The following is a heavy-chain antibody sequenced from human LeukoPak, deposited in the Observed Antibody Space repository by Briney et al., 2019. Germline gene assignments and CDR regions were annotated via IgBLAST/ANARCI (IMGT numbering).Heavy chain of an antibody. D-gene: IGHD5-18*01. V-gene: IGHV4-34*01. J-gene: IGHJ4*02. CDR3: ARGLDTAMPERN. CDR1: GGSFSGYY. CDR2: INHSGST. Sequence: PSETLSLTCAVYGGSFSGYYRSWIRQPPGKGLEWIGEINHSGSTNYNPSLKSRVTISVDTSKNQFSLKLSSVTAEDTAVYYCARGLDTAMPERNWGQGTLVTVSS.